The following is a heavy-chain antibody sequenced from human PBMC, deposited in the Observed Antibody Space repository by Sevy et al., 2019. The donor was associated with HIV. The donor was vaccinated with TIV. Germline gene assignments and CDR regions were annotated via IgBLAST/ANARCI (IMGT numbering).Heavy chain of an antibody. V-gene: IGHV3-48*02. Sequence: GGSLRLACAASGFSFSGYNMNWVRQAPGKGLEWVSYLSSSTSTIHYADSVKGRFTISRDNAKHSLFLQMNSLRDQDTAVYYCARDSSWNYDSYFYGMDVWGKGTTVTV. CDR1: GFSFSGYN. J-gene: IGHJ6*04. CDR3: ARDSSWNYDSYFYGMDV. D-gene: IGHD1-7*01. CDR2: LSSSTSTI.